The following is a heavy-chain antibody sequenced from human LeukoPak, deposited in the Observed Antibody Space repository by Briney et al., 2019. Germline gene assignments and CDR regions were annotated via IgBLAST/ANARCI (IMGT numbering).Heavy chain of an antibody. D-gene: IGHD3-22*01. V-gene: IGHV3-23*01. CDR2: ISGSGGST. J-gene: IGHJ4*02. Sequence: GGSLRLSCAASGFTFSSYAMSWVRQAPGKGLEWVSAISGSGGSTYYADSVKGRFSISRDTSKNTLYLHMNSLRAEDTAVYYCAKVARPGHDRSGYYPYYFDYWGQGTLVTVSS. CDR1: GFTFSSYA. CDR3: AKVARPGHDRSGYYPYYFDY.